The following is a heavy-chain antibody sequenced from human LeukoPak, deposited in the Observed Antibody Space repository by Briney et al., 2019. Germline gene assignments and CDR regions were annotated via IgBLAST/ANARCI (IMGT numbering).Heavy chain of an antibody. V-gene: IGHV7-4-1*02. CDR1: GYTFTSYA. D-gene: IGHD5-18*01. CDR2: INTNTGNP. J-gene: IGHJ3*02. CDR3: AYSVESAMVTLDAFDI. Sequence: ASVKVSCKASGYTFTSYAMNWVRQAPGQGLEWMGWINTNTGNPTYAQGFTGRFVFSLDTSVSTAYLQISSLKAEDTAVYYCAYSVESAMVTLDAFDIWGQGTMVTVSS.